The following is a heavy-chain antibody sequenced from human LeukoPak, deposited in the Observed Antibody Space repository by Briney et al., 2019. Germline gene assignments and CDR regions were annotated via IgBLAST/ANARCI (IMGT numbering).Heavy chain of an antibody. Sequence: SETLSLTCTVSGGSISSSSYYWGWIRHPPGKGLEWIGSIYYSGSTYYNPSLKSRVTISVDTSKNQFSLKLSSVTAADTAVYYCATDYYDSSGYASSGAFDIWGQGTMVTVSS. CDR2: IYYSGST. CDR1: GGSISSSSYY. CDR3: ATDYYDSSGYASSGAFDI. J-gene: IGHJ3*02. D-gene: IGHD3-22*01. V-gene: IGHV4-39*07.